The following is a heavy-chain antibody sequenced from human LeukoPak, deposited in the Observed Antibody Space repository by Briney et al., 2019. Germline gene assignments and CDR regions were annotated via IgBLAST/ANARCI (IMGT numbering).Heavy chain of an antibody. D-gene: IGHD4/OR15-4a*01. Sequence: SETLSLTCTVSGGSISSGNYYWTWIRQPAGKGLEWIGRIQTSGSTNYNPSLKSRVTISLDASKNQFSLKLSSVTAADTAVYYCARLPSKGARLYYYYYYMDVWGKGTTVTVSS. J-gene: IGHJ6*03. CDR2: IQTSGST. V-gene: IGHV4-61*02. CDR1: GGSISSGNYY. CDR3: ARLPSKGARLYYYYYYMDV.